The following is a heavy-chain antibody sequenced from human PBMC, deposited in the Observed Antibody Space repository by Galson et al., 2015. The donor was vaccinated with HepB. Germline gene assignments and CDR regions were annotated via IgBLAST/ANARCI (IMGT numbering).Heavy chain of an antibody. CDR3: ARDPTVGILIGYFPLDF. CDR1: GFTFSSYN. CDR2: ISSDSSYI. V-gene: IGHV3-21*01. Sequence: SLRLSCAASGFTFSSYNMNWVRQAPGKGLEWISSISSDSSYIYYADSLKGRFTISRDNADNSLYLQMNSLRAEDTAVYYCARDPTVGILIGYFPLDFWGQGTLVTVSS. J-gene: IGHJ4*02. D-gene: IGHD3-9*01.